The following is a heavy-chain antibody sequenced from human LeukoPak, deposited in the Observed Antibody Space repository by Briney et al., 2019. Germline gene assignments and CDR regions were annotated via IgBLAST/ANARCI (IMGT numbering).Heavy chain of an antibody. V-gene: IGHV1-69*13. D-gene: IGHD3-9*01. CDR3: AKTFLTAYDTYFYYYGLDV. CDR1: GGTFSSYA. Sequence: WASVKVSCKASGGTFSSYAISWVRQAPGQGLEWMGGINPVFGTAHYAQKFQDRVTITADESTSTAYMELSSLRSEDTAVYYCAKTFLTAYDTYFYYYGLDVWGQGTPVTVSS. J-gene: IGHJ6*02. CDR2: INPVFGTA.